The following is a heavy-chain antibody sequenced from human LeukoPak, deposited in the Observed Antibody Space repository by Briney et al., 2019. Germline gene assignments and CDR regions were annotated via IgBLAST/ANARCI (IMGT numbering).Heavy chain of an antibody. D-gene: IGHD5-12*01. CDR2: FDPEAGET. CDR3: AAISTPTTRRAYHFDS. Sequence: ASVTVSCKVSEYALTELSIHWVRQTPGKGLERMGGFDPEAGETIYAQKFQGRVTMTEDTSTDTAYMGLSSLTSDDTAVYYCAAISTPTTRRAYHFDSWGQGTLVTVSS. CDR1: EYALTELS. J-gene: IGHJ4*02. V-gene: IGHV1-24*01.